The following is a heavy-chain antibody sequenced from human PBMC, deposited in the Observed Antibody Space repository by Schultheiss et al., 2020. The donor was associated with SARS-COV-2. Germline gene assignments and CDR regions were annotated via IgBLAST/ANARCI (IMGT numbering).Heavy chain of an antibody. D-gene: IGHD1-14*01. Sequence: SETLSLTCAVYGGSFSDSYWTWIRQPPGKGLEWIGEINHSGGTNYNPSLKSRVTISVDTSKNQFSLKLSSVTAADTAVYYCASRTKVTTYDYWGQGTLVTVSS. CDR1: GGSFSDSY. J-gene: IGHJ4*02. V-gene: IGHV4-34*01. CDR3: ASRTKVTTYDY. CDR2: INHSGGT.